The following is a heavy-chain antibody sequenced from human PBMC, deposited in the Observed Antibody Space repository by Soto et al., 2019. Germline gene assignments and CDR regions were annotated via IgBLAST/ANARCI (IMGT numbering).Heavy chain of an antibody. Sequence: QVQLVESGGNVVQPGGSLRLSCAASGFSFSSHGMHWVRQAPGKGLEWVAHLWAGGNIRYYAYSVNGRFTISSDHSKNTLYLQISRLGAEDTSVYYCTRDAPQLANYGMDVWGQGTTVTVSS. J-gene: IGHJ6*02. CDR3: TRDAPQLANYGMDV. V-gene: IGHV3-33*01. D-gene: IGHD6-13*01. CDR2: LWAGGNIR. CDR1: GFSFSSHG.